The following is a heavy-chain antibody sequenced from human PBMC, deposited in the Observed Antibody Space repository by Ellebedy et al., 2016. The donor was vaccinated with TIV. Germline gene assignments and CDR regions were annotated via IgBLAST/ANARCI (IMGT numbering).Heavy chain of an antibody. CDR1: GFTVSSNY. CDR3: AREVYSSTWYDC. V-gene: IGHV3-53*01. D-gene: IGHD4-11*01. Sequence: GESLKISCTASGFTVSSNYMNWVRQAPGKGLEWVSVIYSGGNTYYADAVKGRFTISRDNSKNTVYLQMNSLRAKDTAVYYCAREVYSSTWYDCWGQGTLVTVSS. CDR2: IYSGGNT. J-gene: IGHJ5*01.